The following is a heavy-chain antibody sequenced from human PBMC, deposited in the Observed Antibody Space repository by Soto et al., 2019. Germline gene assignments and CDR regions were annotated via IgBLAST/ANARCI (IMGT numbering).Heavy chain of an antibody. CDR3: ARERGSWYYFDF. CDR1: GFTFRSYS. D-gene: IGHD6-19*01. V-gene: IGHV3-21*01. CDR2: ISDTSSSK. J-gene: IGHJ4*02. Sequence: PGGSLRLSCAAYGFTFRSYSMNWVRQAPGKGLEWVSSISDTSSSKYYADSIKGRFTISRDNAKNSLFLQMNSLRAEDTAVYFCARERGSWYYFDFWGQGTQVTVSS.